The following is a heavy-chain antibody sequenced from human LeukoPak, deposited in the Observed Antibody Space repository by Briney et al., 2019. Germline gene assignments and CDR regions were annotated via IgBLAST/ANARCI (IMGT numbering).Heavy chain of an antibody. J-gene: IGHJ5*02. D-gene: IGHD4-17*01. CDR1: GFSLSTSGVA. Sequence: SGPTLVNPTQTLTLTCTFSGFSLSTSGVAVGWFRQPPGGALEWLALIYWNDDTFYNPSLGSRLTIAKDTSKNQVVLTMTNMDPVDTATFYCARRRSPSNGDWFDPWGQGTLVTVSS. V-gene: IGHV2-5*01. CDR3: ARRRSPSNGDWFDP. CDR2: IYWNDDT.